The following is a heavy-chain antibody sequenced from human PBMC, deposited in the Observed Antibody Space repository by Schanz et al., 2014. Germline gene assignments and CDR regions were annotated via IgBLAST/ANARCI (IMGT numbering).Heavy chain of an antibody. J-gene: IGHJ4*02. Sequence: QVQLVQSGAEVKKPGASVKVSCKASGYTFTSYSMHWVRQAPGQGLEWMGITNLYSGSTNYAQKYQVRGAVTTSTSTSTVYMELNSLRSEDAAVNYCARTIPYGGSAGYFDYWGQGALVTVSS. CDR1: GYTFTSYS. CDR2: TNLYSGST. CDR3: ARTIPYGGSAGYFDY. D-gene: IGHD4-17*01. V-gene: IGHV1-46*03.